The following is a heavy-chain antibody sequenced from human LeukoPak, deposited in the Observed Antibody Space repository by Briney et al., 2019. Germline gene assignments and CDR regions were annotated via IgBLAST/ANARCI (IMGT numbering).Heavy chain of an antibody. CDR2: INAGNGNT. Sequence: GASVKVSCKASGYTFTSYAMHWVRQAPGQRLEWMGWINAGNGNTKYSQKFQGRVTITRDTSASTAYMELSSLRSEDTAVYYCARVSQQWLPAYDPWGQGTLVTVSS. J-gene: IGHJ5*02. V-gene: IGHV1-3*01. D-gene: IGHD6-19*01. CDR1: GYTFTSYA. CDR3: ARVSQQWLPAYDP.